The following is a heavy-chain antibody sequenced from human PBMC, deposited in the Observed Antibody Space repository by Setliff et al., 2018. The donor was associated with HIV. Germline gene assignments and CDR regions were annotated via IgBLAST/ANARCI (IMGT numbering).Heavy chain of an antibody. CDR2: MNPNTGNT. D-gene: IGHD3-16*01. V-gene: IGHV1-8*02. CDR3: ARYDGVMTYAAYPLGH. CDR1: GYTFTNYD. J-gene: IGHJ4*02. Sequence: GASVKVSCKASGYTFTNYDINWVRQAAGQGLEWMAWMNPNTGNTGYAQKFRGRVTLTRNTSISTAYLELSSLRSEDTAMYYCARYDGVMTYAAYPLGHWGQGTLVTVSS.